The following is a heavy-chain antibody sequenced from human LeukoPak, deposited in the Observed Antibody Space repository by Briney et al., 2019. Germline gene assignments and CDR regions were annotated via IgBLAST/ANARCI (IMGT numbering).Heavy chain of an antibody. CDR2: ISGSDGST. V-gene: IGHV3-23*01. Sequence: GGSLRLSCEASGFTFSSISMNWVRQAPGKGLEWVSGISGSDGSTYYADSVKGRFTISRDNSKNTLYLQMNSLRAEDTAVYYCAKVLRGFTYGKFDYWGQGTLVTVSS. CDR1: GFTFSSIS. D-gene: IGHD5-18*01. J-gene: IGHJ4*02. CDR3: AKVLRGFTYGKFDY.